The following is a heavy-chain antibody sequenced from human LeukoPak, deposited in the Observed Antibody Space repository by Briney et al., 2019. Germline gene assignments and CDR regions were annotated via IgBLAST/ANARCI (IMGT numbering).Heavy chain of an antibody. CDR1: AGTFSSYT. J-gene: IGHJ4*02. V-gene: IGHV1-69*02. Sequence: VASVKVSCKASAGTFSSYTISWVRQAPGQGLEWMGRIIPILGIANYAQKFQGRVTITADKSTSTAYMELSSLRSEDTAVYYCASGTGGMVYDYWGQGTLVTVSS. CDR2: IIPILGIA. CDR3: ASGTGGMVYDY. D-gene: IGHD3/OR15-3a*01.